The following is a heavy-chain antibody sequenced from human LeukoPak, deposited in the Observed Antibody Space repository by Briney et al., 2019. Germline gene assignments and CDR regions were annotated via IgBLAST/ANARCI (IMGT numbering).Heavy chain of an antibody. J-gene: IGHJ4*02. Sequence: GGSLRLXCAASGFTFSSYAMSWVRRAPGKGLESVSAISGSGGSTYYADSVKGRFTISRDNSKNTLYLQMNSLRAEDTAVYYCAKDVKYYYDSSGYYDYWGQGTLVTVSS. CDR1: GFTFSSYA. CDR2: ISGSGGST. CDR3: AKDVKYYYDSSGYYDY. V-gene: IGHV3-23*01. D-gene: IGHD3-22*01.